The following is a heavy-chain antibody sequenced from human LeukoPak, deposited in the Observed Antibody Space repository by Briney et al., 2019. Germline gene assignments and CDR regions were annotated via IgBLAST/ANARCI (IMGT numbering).Heavy chain of an antibody. CDR1: GYTFTSYG. CDR2: ISAYNGNT. D-gene: IGHD3-9*01. CDR3: ARDHVDYYDILTGYYWKYYFDY. Sequence: ASVKVSCKASGYTFTSYGITWVRQAPGQGLEWMGWISAYNGNTNYAHKLQDRVTMTTDTSTSTAYMELRSLRSDDTAVYYCARDHVDYYDILTGYYWKYYFDYWGQGTLVTVSS. J-gene: IGHJ4*02. V-gene: IGHV1-18*01.